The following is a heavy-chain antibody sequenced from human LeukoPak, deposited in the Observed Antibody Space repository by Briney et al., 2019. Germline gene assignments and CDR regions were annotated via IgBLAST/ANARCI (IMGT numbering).Heavy chain of an antibody. Sequence: PGGSLRLSCAASGFTHSSNYMSWASQAPGKGLEWVSVIYSGGSTYYADSVKGRFTISRDNSKNTLYLQRNSLRAEDTAVYYCARGSAVAGTGADYWGQGTLVTVSS. CDR1: GFTHSSNY. V-gene: IGHV3-66*01. D-gene: IGHD6-19*01. CDR2: IYSGGST. J-gene: IGHJ4*02. CDR3: ARGSAVAGTGADY.